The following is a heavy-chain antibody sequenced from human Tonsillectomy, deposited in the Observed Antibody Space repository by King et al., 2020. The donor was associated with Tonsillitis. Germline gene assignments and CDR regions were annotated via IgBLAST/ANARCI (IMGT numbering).Heavy chain of an antibody. J-gene: IGHJ4*02. Sequence: VQLQESAPGLVKPSQTLSLTCTVSGDSLSSADSYWTWIRQVSGKGLEWIGYISNSGTTYYNPSLKSRLTLSLDTPRNQFSPRLNSVTAADTAVYYCAKETATGTIDFWGQGTLVTVS. D-gene: IGHD6-13*01. CDR1: GDSLSSADSY. V-gene: IGHV4-30-4*01. CDR3: AKETATGTIDF. CDR2: ISNSGTT.